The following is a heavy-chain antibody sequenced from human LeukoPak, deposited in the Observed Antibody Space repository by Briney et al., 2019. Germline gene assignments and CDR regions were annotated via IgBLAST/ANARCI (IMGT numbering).Heavy chain of an antibody. V-gene: IGHV4-34*01. CDR2: INHSGST. J-gene: IGHJ4*02. CDR3: ARVDDYNSLY. D-gene: IGHD5-24*01. Sequence: RSSETLSLTCAVYGGSFSGYYWSWIRQPPGKGLEWIGEINHSGSTNYNPSLKSRVTISVDTSKNQFSLQLNSVTAADTAVYYCARVDDYNSLYWGQGTLVTVSS. CDR1: GGSFSGYY.